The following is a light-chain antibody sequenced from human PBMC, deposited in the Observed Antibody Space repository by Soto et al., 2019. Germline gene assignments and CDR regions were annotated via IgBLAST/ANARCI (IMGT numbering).Light chain of an antibody. Sequence: DIQMTQSPSSLSASVGDRVTITCQASNDITSYLNWYQHKPGKAPKLLIYDASILEAGVPSRFSGSGSATYFTFTISLLQPEDVATYYCQKCDYLPIFGPGTTVDLK. V-gene: IGKV1-33*01. CDR3: QKCDYLPI. J-gene: IGKJ3*01. CDR2: DAS. CDR1: NDITSY.